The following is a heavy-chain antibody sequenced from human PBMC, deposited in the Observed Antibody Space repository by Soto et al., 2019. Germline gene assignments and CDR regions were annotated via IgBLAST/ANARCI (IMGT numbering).Heavy chain of an antibody. V-gene: IGHV1-69*04. Sequence: GASVKVSCKASGYTFTSYAMHWVRQAPGQGLEWMGRIIPMLGIANYAQKFQGRVTITADKSTSTAYMELSSLRSEDTAVYYCANRGYSYGFVIYWGQGTLVTVSS. CDR3: ANRGYSYGFVIY. CDR2: IIPMLGIA. CDR1: GYTFTSYA. J-gene: IGHJ4*02. D-gene: IGHD5-18*01.